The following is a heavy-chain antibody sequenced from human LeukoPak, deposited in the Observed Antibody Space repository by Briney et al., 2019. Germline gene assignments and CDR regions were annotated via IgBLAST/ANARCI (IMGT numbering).Heavy chain of an antibody. CDR1: GFTFSSYW. CDR3: AREVGSPAVRSAFDL. Sequence: GGSLRLSCAASGFTFSSYWMSWVRQAPGKGLEWVANIKQDGSEKYYVDSVKGRFTISRDNAKNSLFLQLNSLRAEDTAVYYCAREVGSPAVRSAFDLWGRGTVVTVSS. V-gene: IGHV3-7*01. CDR2: IKQDGSEK. J-gene: IGHJ3*01. D-gene: IGHD2-15*01.